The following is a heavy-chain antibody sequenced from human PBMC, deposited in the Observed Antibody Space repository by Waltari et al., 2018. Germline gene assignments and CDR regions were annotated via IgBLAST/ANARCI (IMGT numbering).Heavy chain of an antibody. D-gene: IGHD3-10*01. CDR3: ASGPTGSSPFD. CDR2: VIPIVGTA. Sequence: QVQLVQSGAEVKKPGSSVKVSCKASGGTFSSYAISWLRQAPGQGLEWMGRVIPIVGTANYAQKFQGRVTTTADKSTSRAYMELSSLRSEDTAVYYCASGPTGSSPFDWGQGTLVTVSS. CDR1: GGTFSSYA. J-gene: IGHJ4*02. V-gene: IGHV1-69*08.